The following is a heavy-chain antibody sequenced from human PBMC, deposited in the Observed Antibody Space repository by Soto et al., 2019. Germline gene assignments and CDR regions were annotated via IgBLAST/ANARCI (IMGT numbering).Heavy chain of an antibody. J-gene: IGHJ3*02. CDR1: GGSISSGGYY. V-gene: IGHV4-31*03. Sequence: SETLSLTCTVSGGSISSGGYYWSWIRQHPGKGLEWIGYIYYSGSTYYNPSLKSRVTISVDTSKNQFSLKLSSVTAADTAVYYCARIPYYYGSGSYAFDIWGQGTMVTVSS. CDR2: IYYSGST. CDR3: ARIPYYYGSGSYAFDI. D-gene: IGHD3-10*01.